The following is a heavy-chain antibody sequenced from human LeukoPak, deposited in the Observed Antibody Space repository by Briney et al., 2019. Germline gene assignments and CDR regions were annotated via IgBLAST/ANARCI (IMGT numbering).Heavy chain of an antibody. Sequence: SETLSLTCTVSGGSISSYYWSWIRQPPGKGVEWVGYIYYSGSTNYNPSLKRGVTISVEKSKKQLSLKLSSVTAADTAVYYCASGGYYYDSSGFGRFDPWGQGTLVTVSS. V-gene: IGHV4-59*01. CDR2: IYYSGST. CDR1: GGSISSYY. J-gene: IGHJ5*02. D-gene: IGHD3-22*01. CDR3: ASGGYYYDSSGFGRFDP.